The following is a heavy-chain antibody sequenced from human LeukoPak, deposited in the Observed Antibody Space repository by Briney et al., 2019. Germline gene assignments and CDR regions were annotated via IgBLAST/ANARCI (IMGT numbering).Heavy chain of an antibody. D-gene: IGHD6-13*01. J-gene: IGHJ4*02. CDR2: IFTSGST. Sequence: SETLSLTCTVSGGSISSYYWSWIRQPAGKGLEWIGHIFTSGSTNYNPSLKSRVIISVDKSKNQFSLKLISVTAADTAVYYCARFDSSSWSYYFDYWGQGTLDTVSS. CDR1: GGSISSYY. CDR3: ARFDSSSWSYYFDY. V-gene: IGHV4-4*07.